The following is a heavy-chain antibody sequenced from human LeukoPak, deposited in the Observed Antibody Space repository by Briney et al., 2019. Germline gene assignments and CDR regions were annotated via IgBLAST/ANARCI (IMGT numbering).Heavy chain of an antibody. V-gene: IGHV1-18*01. CDR3: ARGSMIVVVNNWFDP. J-gene: IGHJ5*02. D-gene: IGHD3-22*01. Sequence: GASVKVSCKASGYTFTSYGISWVRQAPGQGLEWMGWISAYNGNTNYAQKLQGRVTMTTDTSTSTAYMELRSLRSDDTAVYYCARGSMIVVVNNWFDPWGQGTLVTVSS. CDR2: ISAYNGNT. CDR1: GYTFTSYG.